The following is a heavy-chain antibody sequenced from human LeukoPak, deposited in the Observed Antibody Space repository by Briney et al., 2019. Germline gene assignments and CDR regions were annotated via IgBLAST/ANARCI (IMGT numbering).Heavy chain of an antibody. J-gene: IGHJ3*02. CDR3: ARNANPTDAFDI. D-gene: IGHD2-2*01. Sequence: SDTLSLTCAVSGGSISSSNWWSWVRPPPGKGLEWIGEIYHSGSTNYNPSLKSRVTISVDKSKNQFSLKLNSVTAADTAVYYCARNANPTDAFDIWGQGTMVTVFS. CDR2: IYHSGST. CDR1: GGSISSSNW. V-gene: IGHV4-4*02.